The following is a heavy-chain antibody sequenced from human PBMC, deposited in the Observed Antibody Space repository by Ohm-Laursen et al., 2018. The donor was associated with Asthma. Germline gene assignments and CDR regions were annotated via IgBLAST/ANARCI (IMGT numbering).Heavy chain of an antibody. D-gene: IGHD2-15*01. V-gene: IGHV3-15*01. J-gene: IGHJ3*01. Sequence: SLRLSCAASGFTFSNACMSWVRQAPGKGLEWVGGIKSKTDGGTTDYAAPVKGRFTISRDDTKNTLYLQMNSLKTEDTAVYYCTTDPRYCSGGSCYPWGQGTMVTVSS. CDR1: GFTFSNAC. CDR2: IKSKTDGGTT. CDR3: TTDPRYCSGGSCYP.